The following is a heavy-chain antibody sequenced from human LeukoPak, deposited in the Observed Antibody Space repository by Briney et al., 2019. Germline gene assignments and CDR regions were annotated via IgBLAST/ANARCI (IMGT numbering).Heavy chain of an antibody. CDR1: GFTFSSYS. CDR2: ISSSSSSYI. V-gene: IGHV3-21*01. D-gene: IGHD3-22*01. CDR3: AREGGSSGYSADNAFDI. J-gene: IGHJ3*02. Sequence: GGSLRLSCAASGFTFSSYSMTWVRQAPGKGLEWVASISSSSSSYIYYADSVKGRFTICRANAKNSLYLQMNSLRADDTAVYYCAREGGSSGYSADNAFDIWGQGTMVTVSS.